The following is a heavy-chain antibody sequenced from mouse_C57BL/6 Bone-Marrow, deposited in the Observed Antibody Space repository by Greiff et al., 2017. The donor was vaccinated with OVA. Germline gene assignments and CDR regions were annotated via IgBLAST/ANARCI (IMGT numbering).Heavy chain of an antibody. CDR2: ISDGGSYT. D-gene: IGHD2-1*01. J-gene: IGHJ4*01. CDR3: TRDGFYWGDY. CDR1: GFTFSSYA. V-gene: IGHV5-4*01. Sequence: EVQLVESGGGLVKPGGSLKLSCAASGFTFSSYAMSWVRQTPEKRLEWVATISDGGSYTYYPDNVKGRFTISRDNARNTLYLQMSSLKSEDTAMYYCTRDGFYWGDYWGQGTSVTVSS.